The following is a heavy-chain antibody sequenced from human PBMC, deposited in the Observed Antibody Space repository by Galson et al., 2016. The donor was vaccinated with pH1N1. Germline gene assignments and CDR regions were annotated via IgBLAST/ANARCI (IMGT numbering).Heavy chain of an antibody. CDR1: GYTFTRFA. D-gene: IGHD2-15*01. CDR3: ARKSGYCSGGNCYYDS. CDR2: ISTYNGNT. J-gene: IGHJ4*02. V-gene: IGHV1-18*03. Sequence: SVKVSCKASGYTFTRFAISWVRQAPGQGFEWMGWISTYNGNTNYAQKFQDRVTLTTDTSTTTVYMELRNLRAEDMAVYYCARKSGYCSGGNCYYDSWGQGTLVTVSS.